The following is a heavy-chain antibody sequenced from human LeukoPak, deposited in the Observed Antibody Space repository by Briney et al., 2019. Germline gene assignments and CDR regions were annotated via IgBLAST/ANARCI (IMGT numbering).Heavy chain of an antibody. CDR1: GFTFNTYR. V-gene: IGHV3-74*03. CDR2: INGDGSST. CDR3: AREKGSSNYDS. Sequence: GGSLRLSCSASGFTFNTYRIHWVRQVPGKGLVWVSRINGDGSSTAYADSVKGRFTISRDNAKNTLYLQMNSLRAEDTAVYYCAREKGSSNYDSWGQGTLVTVSS. D-gene: IGHD4-11*01. J-gene: IGHJ5*01.